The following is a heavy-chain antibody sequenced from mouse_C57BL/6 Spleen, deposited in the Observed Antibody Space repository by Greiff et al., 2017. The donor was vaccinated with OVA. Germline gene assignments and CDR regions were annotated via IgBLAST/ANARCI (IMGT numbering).Heavy chain of an antibody. J-gene: IGHJ2*01. D-gene: IGHD4-1*01. CDR1: GFTFSSYG. V-gene: IGHV5-6*01. CDR3: VRHETGTPFDY. Sequence: EVQLVESGGDLVKPGGSLKLSCAASGFTFSSYGMSWVRQTPDKRLEWVATISSGGSYTYYPDSVKGRFTISRDNAKNTLYLQMSSLKSEDTAMYYCVRHETGTPFDYWGQGTTLTVSS. CDR2: ISSGGSYT.